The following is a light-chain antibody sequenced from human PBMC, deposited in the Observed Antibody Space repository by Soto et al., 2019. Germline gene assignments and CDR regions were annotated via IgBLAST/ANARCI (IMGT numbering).Light chain of an antibody. V-gene: IGKV3-15*01. CDR3: QQYNNWWT. CDR2: GAS. CDR1: QSVSSN. Sequence: EIVMTQSPATLSVSPGERDTISCRASQSVSSNLAWYQQKPGQAPRLLIYGASTRATGIPARFSGSGSGTEFTLTINSLQSEDFAVYYCQQYNNWWTFGQGTKV. J-gene: IGKJ1*01.